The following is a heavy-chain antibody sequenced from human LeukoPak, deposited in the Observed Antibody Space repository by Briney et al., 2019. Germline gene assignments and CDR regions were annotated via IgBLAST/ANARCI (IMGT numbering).Heavy chain of an antibody. CDR1: GGTFSSYA. J-gene: IGHJ4*02. CDR3: ARDLFRLRVGY. D-gene: IGHD5-12*01. V-gene: IGHV1-69*04. Sequence: GASVKVSCKASGGTFSSYAISWVRQAPGQGLEWMGRIIPILGIANYAQKFQGRVTITADKSTSTAYMELSSLRSEDTAVYYCARDLFRLRVGYWGQGTLVTVSS. CDR2: IIPILGIA.